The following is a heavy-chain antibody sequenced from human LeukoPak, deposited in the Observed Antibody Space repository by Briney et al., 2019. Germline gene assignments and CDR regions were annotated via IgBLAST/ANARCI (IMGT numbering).Heavy chain of an antibody. D-gene: IGHD5-24*01. CDR3: ARDFEMATTDY. CDR1: GFXFSSYA. J-gene: IGHJ4*02. V-gene: IGHV3-30-3*01. Sequence: GRSLRLSCAASGFXFSSYAMHWVRQAPGKGLEWVAVISYDGGNKYYADSVKGRFTISRDNSKNTLYLQMNSLRAEDTAVYYCARDFEMATTDYWGQGTLVTVSS. CDR2: ISYDGGNK.